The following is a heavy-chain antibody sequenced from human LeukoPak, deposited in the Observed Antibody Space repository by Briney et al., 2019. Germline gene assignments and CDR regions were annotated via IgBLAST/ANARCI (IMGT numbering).Heavy chain of an antibody. D-gene: IGHD3-16*01. J-gene: IGHJ6*02. CDR1: GGSISSYY. CDR2: IYYSGST. Sequence: SETPSLTCTVSGGSISSYYWSWIRQPPGKGLEWIGYIYYSGSTNYNPSLKSRVTISVDTSKNQFSLKLSSVTAADTAVYYCARHVITPYGMDVWGQGTTVTVSS. V-gene: IGHV4-59*08. CDR3: ARHVITPYGMDV.